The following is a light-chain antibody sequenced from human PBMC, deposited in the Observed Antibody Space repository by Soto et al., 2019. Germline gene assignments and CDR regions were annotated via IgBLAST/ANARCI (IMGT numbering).Light chain of an antibody. V-gene: IGLV2-23*02. CDR1: SSDVGSYNL. CDR3: CSYVGSSTLL. CDR2: EVT. Sequence: QSVLTQPASVSGSPGQSITIPCTGTSSDVGSYNLVSWYQQHPGNAPKLIIYEVTKRPSGVSDHFSGSKSDNMASLTISGLQAEDEADYYCCSYVGSSTLLFGGGTKVTVL. J-gene: IGLJ2*01.